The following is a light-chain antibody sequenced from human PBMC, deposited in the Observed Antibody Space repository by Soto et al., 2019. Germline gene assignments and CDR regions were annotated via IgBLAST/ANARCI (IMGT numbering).Light chain of an antibody. V-gene: IGLV2-11*01. J-gene: IGLJ3*02. CDR3: CSYGGSYTWV. CDR1: SGDVGGYNF. CDR2: DVS. Sequence: QSVLTQPRSVSRSPGQSVTISCTGTSGDVGGYNFVSWYQQHPGKAPTLMIFDVSQRPSGVPDRFSGSKSGNTASLTISGLQADDEADYYCCSYGGSYTWVFGGGTQLTVL.